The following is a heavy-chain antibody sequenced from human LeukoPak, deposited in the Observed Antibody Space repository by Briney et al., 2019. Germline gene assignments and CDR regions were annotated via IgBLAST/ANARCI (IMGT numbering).Heavy chain of an antibody. J-gene: IGHJ4*02. CDR2: INPNSGGT. Sequence: ASVKVSCKASGYTFTGYYMHWVRQAPGQGLEWMGWINPNSGGTNSAQKFQGRVTLTRDTSITTAYMDLSSLTSDDTALYYCARALTRYSTAWYGYWGQGTLVTVSS. V-gene: IGHV1-2*02. D-gene: IGHD6-19*01. CDR1: GYTFTGYY. CDR3: ARALTRYSTAWYGY.